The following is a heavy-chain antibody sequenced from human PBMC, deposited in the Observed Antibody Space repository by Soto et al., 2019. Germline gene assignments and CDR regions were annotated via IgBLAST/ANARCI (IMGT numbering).Heavy chain of an antibody. CDR1: GYTFTSYA. J-gene: IGHJ5*02. Sequence: ASLKVSCKASGYTFTSYAMHWVRQAPGQRLEWMGWINAGNGNTKYSQKFQGRVTITRDTSASTAYMELSSLRSEDTAVYYCARAPPTVNWFDPWGQGTLVTVSS. CDR3: ARAPPTVNWFDP. CDR2: INAGNGNT. D-gene: IGHD4-17*01. V-gene: IGHV1-3*01.